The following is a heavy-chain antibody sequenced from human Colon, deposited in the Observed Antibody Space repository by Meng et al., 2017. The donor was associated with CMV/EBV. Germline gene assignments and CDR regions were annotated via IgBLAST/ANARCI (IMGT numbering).Heavy chain of an antibody. V-gene: IGHV1-18*04. D-gene: IGHD4-23*01. CDR1: GFPFTSYS. J-gene: IGHJ5*02. CDR2: ISAYNGNT. CDR3: ARLNGGNSGDWFDP. Sequence: ASVKVSCKASGFPFTSYSFTWVRQAPGQGLEWLGWISAYNGNTNYAQIDQGRVTMTTDPSTTTAYMELRNLRSDDTAVYYCARLNGGNSGDWFDPWGQGTLVTVSS.